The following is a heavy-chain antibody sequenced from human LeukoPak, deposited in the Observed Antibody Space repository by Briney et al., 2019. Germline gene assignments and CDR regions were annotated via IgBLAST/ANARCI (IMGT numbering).Heavy chain of an antibody. CDR2: LDTSGNT. Sequence: SETLSLTCTVSDDSLSRYYWSWVRQPAGKGLEWIGHLDTSGNTHYNPSLKSRVTMSVDTSRNQFSLRLTSVTTADTAVYYCARGGDCPDYWAQGTLVTVSS. D-gene: IGHD2-21*02. J-gene: IGHJ4*02. CDR3: ARGGDCPDY. V-gene: IGHV4-4*07. CDR1: DDSLSRYY.